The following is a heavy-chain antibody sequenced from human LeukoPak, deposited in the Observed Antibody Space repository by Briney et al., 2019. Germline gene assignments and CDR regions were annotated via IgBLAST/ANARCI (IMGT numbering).Heavy chain of an antibody. J-gene: IGHJ4*02. CDR2: IFYGANT. Sequence: SETLSLTCTVSVGSISSYYWNWIRQVPGKGLEWIGYIFYGANTYYNPSLKDRVTMSMDTSKGQVSLKLTSVTAADTAVYYCASGTIFGVIAPYCFHSWGQGTLVTVSP. CDR1: VGSISSYY. V-gene: IGHV4-59*01. D-gene: IGHD3-3*01. CDR3: ASGTIFGVIAPYCFHS.